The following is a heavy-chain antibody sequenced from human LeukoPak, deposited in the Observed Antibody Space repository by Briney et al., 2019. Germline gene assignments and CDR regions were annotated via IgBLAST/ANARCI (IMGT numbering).Heavy chain of an antibody. D-gene: IGHD6-19*01. CDR1: GFTFSSYA. CDR2: ISGSGGST. CDR3: AKAPGLVLYYYYYMDV. V-gene: IGHV3-23*01. J-gene: IGHJ6*03. Sequence: PGGSLRLSCAASGFTFSSYAMSWVRQAPGKGLEWVSAISGSGGSTYYADSVKGRFTISRDNSKNTLYLQMNSLRAEDTAAYYCAKAPGLVLYYYYYMDVWGKGTTVTVSS.